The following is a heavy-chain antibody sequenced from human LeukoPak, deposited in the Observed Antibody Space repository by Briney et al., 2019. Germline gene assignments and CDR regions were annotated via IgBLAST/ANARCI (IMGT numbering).Heavy chain of an antibody. Sequence: GGSLRLSCAASGFTFSSYDMNWVRQATGKGLEWVSAIGTAGDTYYQGSVKGRFTISRENAKNSLYLQMNSLRAGDTAVYYCARGYYYGSGSPLDYWGQGTLVTVSS. J-gene: IGHJ4*02. V-gene: IGHV3-13*01. CDR3: ARGYYYGSGSPLDY. CDR2: IGTAGDT. D-gene: IGHD3-10*01. CDR1: GFTFSSYD.